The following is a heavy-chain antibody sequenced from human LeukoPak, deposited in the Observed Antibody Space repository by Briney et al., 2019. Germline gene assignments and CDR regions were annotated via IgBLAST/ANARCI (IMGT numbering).Heavy chain of an antibody. V-gene: IGHV4-59*01. Sequence: SETLSLTCTVSGGSISSYYWSWIRQPPGKGLEWIGYIYYSGSTNYNPSLKSRVTISVDTSKNQSSLKLSSVTAADTAVYYCARGLNDGMDVWGQGTTVTVSS. CDR1: GGSISSYY. J-gene: IGHJ6*02. CDR3: ARGLNDGMDV. CDR2: IYYSGST.